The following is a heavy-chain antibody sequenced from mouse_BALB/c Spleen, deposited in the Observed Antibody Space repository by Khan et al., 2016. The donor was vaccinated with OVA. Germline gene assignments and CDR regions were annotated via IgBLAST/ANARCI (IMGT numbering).Heavy chain of an antibody. D-gene: IGHD4-1*01. CDR2: ISSGGDYT. CDR1: GFTFSSYS. V-gene: IGHV5-6*02. CDR3: ASRLTGSFAY. Sequence: EVELVESGGDLVKPGGSLKLSCAASGFTFSSYSMSWVRQTPDKRLEWVASISSGGDYTYYPDIVQGRFTISRDNAKNTLYLQMSSLKSEDTAMYYCASRLTGSFAYWGQGTLVTVSA. J-gene: IGHJ3*01.